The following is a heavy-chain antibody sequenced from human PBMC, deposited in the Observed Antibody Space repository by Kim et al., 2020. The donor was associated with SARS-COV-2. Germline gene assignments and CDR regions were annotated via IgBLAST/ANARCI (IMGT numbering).Heavy chain of an antibody. CDR3: AREGGYDREYYFDY. Sequence: AQKFQGRVTMTRDTSISTAYMELSRLRSDDTAVYYCAREGGYDREYYFDYWGQGTLVTVSS. D-gene: IGHD5-12*01. J-gene: IGHJ4*02. V-gene: IGHV1-2*02.